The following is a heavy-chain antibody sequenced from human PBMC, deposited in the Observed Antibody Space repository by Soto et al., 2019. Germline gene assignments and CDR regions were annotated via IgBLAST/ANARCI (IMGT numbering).Heavy chain of an antibody. V-gene: IGHV3-23*01. CDR2: ISGSGDST. CDR3: ARRGSGSYYDS. D-gene: IGHD1-26*01. CDR1: GFTFSSYA. J-gene: IGHJ4*02. Sequence: EVQLLESGGGLVQPGGSLRLSCAASGFTFSSYAMRWVRQAPGKGLEWVSAISGSGDSTYYADSVKGRFTTSRDNSKNTLDLQMNSLRAEDTAVYYCARRGSGSYYDSWGQGTLVTVSS.